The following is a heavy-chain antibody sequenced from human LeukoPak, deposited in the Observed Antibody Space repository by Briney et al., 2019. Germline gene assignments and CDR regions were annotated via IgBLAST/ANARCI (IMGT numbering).Heavy chain of an antibody. J-gene: IGHJ4*02. CDR2: INPSGGST. CDR1: GYTFTSYY. CDR3: ARANRRWDFDY. Sequence: ASVKVSCKASGYTFTSYYMHWVRQAPGQGLEWMGIINPSGGSTSYAQKFQGRVTMTRDTSISTAYMELSRLRSDDTAVYYCARANRRWDFDYWGQGTLVTVSS. V-gene: IGHV1-46*01. D-gene: IGHD1-14*01.